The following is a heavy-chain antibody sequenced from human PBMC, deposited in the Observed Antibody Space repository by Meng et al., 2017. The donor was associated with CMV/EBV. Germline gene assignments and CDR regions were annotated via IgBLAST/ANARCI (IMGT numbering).Heavy chain of an antibody. CDR1: GFTFSSYS. CDR2: ISSSSSYI. V-gene: IGHV3-21*01. Sequence: ETLSLSCAASGFTFSSYSMNWVRQAPGKGLEWVSSISSSSSYIYYADSVKGRFTISRDNAKNSLYLQMNSLRAEDTAVYYCARDRLVATINPCDHWGQGTPVTVSS. D-gene: IGHD5-12*01. CDR3: ARDRLVATINPCDH. J-gene: IGHJ4*02.